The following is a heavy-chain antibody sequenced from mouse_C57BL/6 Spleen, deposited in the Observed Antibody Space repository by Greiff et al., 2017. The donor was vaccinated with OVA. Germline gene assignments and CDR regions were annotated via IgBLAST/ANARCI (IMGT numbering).Heavy chain of an antibody. D-gene: IGHD2-1*01. V-gene: IGHV5-17*01. CDR1: GFTFSDYG. J-gene: IGHJ3*01. Sequence: DVQLVESGGGLVKPGGSLKLSCAASGFTFSDYGMHWVRQAPEKGLEWVAYISSGSSTIYYADTVKGRFTISRDNAKNTLFLQMTSLRSEDTAMYYCARGGNYFAYWGQGTLVTVSA. CDR2: ISSGSSTI. CDR3: ARGGNYFAY.